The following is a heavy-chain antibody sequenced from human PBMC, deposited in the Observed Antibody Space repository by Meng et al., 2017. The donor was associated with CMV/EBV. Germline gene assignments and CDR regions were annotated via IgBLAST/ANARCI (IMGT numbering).Heavy chain of an antibody. V-gene: IGHV4-61*02. J-gene: IGHJ4*02. Sequence: GSGVSISSGRYDWSWLRQPAGKGRGWNGRSDTSGSTNYNPSLKSLVTISVDTSKNQVPLKLSSVTAADTAVYYGARAWGSGGDFDYWGQGTLVTVSS. D-gene: IGHD6-19*01. CDR2: SDTSGST. CDR3: ARAWGSGGDFDY. CDR1: GVSISSGRYD.